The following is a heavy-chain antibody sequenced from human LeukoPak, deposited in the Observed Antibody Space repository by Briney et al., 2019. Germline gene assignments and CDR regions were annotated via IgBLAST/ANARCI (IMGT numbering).Heavy chain of an antibody. CDR3: ARGGDRRGFDY. D-gene: IGHD1-14*01. Sequence: SETLSLTCTVSGGSISSYYWIWIRQHPGKGLEWIGYICDSGTTYYNPALQSRVTISVDTSDNQFSLKLRSLTAADTAVYYWARGGDRRGFDYWGQGTLVTVSS. CDR1: GGSISSYY. V-gene: IGHV4-59*12. J-gene: IGHJ4*02. CDR2: ICDSGTT.